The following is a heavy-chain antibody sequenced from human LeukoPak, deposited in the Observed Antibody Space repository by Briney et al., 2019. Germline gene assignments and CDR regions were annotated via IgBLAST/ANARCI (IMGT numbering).Heavy chain of an antibody. V-gene: IGHV3-33*06. CDR2: IWSDASNR. CDR3: AKDAQRGFDYSNSLEY. D-gene: IGHD4-11*01. Sequence: PGRSLRLSCAASGFTFSSYGMHWVRQAPGTGLEWVAVIWSDASNRYYADSVKGRFTISRDNFKKTVYLQMNSLKVEDTAVYYCAKDAQRGFDYSNSLEYWGQGTLVTLSS. CDR1: GFTFSSYG. J-gene: IGHJ4*02.